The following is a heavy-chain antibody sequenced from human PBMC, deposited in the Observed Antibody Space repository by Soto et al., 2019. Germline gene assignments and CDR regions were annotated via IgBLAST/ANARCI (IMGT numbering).Heavy chain of an antibody. V-gene: IGHV3-7*01. D-gene: IGHD3-3*01. CDR3: ARAPSPRFWSGYYDH. CDR1: GFTFSSYW. J-gene: IGHJ4*02. CDR2: IKQDGSEK. Sequence: PGGSLRLSCAASGFTFSSYWMSWVRQAPGKGLEWVANIKQDGSEKYYVDSVKGRFTISRDNAKNSLYLQMNSLRAEDTAVYYCARAPSPRFWSGYYDHWGQGTLVTVSS.